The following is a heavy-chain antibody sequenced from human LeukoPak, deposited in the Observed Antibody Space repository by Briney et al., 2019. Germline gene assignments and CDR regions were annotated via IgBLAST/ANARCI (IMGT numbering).Heavy chain of an antibody. J-gene: IGHJ3*02. V-gene: IGHV4-59*01. CDR2: MYYSGST. CDR3: AREPRGLWSGLSFSKNDALDI. Sequence: SETLSLTCTVSGGSISSYYWSWIRQPPGKGLEWIGYMYYSGSTNYNPSLKSRVTISVDTSKNQFSLKLSSVTAADTAVYYGAREPRGLWSGLSFSKNDALDIWGQGTMVTVSS. D-gene: IGHD3-3*01. CDR1: GGSISSYY.